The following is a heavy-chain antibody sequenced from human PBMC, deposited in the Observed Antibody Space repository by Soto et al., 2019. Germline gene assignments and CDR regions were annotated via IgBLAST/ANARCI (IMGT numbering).Heavy chain of an antibody. D-gene: IGHD2-21*01. V-gene: IGHV3-23*01. CDR3: AKDLDGKRIVAQRADY. CDR1: GLTFSSYG. Sequence: EVQLLESGGGLVQPGGSLRLSCAASGLTFSSYGMSWVPQAPGKGLEWVSSISDSGASAYYADSVKGRFTISRDNSKNTLYLHMNSLRAEDTAVYYCAKDLDGKRIVAQRADYWGQGTLVTVSS. J-gene: IGHJ4*02. CDR2: ISDSGASA.